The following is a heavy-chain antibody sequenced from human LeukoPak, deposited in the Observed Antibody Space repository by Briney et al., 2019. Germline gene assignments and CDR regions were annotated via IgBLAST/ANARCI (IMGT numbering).Heavy chain of an antibody. Sequence: GASVKVSCKVSGYTLTELSLHWVRQAPGQGVEWMGWINPYSGDTKSAQKFQGRVTMTRDTSISTAYMELSSLRSDDTAVYFCARGLRDYFDYWGQGTLVTVSS. CDR2: INPYSGDT. J-gene: IGHJ4*02. CDR3: ARGLRDYFDY. CDR1: GYTLTELS. V-gene: IGHV1-2*02. D-gene: IGHD2-15*01.